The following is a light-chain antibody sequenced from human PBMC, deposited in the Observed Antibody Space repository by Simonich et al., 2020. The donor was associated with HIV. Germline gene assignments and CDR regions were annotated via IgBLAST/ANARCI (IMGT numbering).Light chain of an antibody. V-gene: IGLV2-8*01. CDR3: TSYAGSNNLV. Sequence: QSALTQPRLVSGSPGQSVTISCTGTNNDVGGYNSVSWYQQHPGKAPKLMIYEVSKRPAGVPDRFSGSKSGNTASLTVSGLQAEDEADYYCTSYAGSNNLVFGGGTKLTVL. J-gene: IGLJ3*02. CDR1: NNDVGGYNS. CDR2: EVS.